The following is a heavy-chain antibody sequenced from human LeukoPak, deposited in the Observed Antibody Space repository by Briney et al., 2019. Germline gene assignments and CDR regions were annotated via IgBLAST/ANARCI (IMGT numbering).Heavy chain of an antibody. CDR1: GYTFTSYG. D-gene: IGHD2-15*01. V-gene: IGHV1-3*03. Sequence: ASVKVSCKASGYTFTSYGISWVRQAPGQRLEWMGWIDAGDGNTKYSQEFQGRVTITRDTSASTAYMELSSLRSEDMAVYYCTRGLVVAATLDYWGQGTLVTVSS. J-gene: IGHJ4*02. CDR2: IDAGDGNT. CDR3: TRGLVVAATLDY.